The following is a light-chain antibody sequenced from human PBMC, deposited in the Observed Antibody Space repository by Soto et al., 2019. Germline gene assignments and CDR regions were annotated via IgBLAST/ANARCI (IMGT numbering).Light chain of an antibody. V-gene: IGKV4-1*01. CDR1: QSVLYSSNNKNY. J-gene: IGKJ1*01. Sequence: DIVMTQSPDSLAVSLGERATINCKSSQSVLYSSNNKNYLAWYQLKPGQPPKLLIYWASTRESGVPDRFSGSGSGTDFTLTISSLQAEDVAVYYCQQYYITPWTFDQGTKVEIK. CDR3: QQYYITPWT. CDR2: WAS.